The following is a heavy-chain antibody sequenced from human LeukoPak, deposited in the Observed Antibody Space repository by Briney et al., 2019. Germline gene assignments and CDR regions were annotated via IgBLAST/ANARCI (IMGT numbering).Heavy chain of an antibody. CDR3: AREGALISYYYGMDV. CDR2: ISHNGGST. Sequence: GGSLRLSCVAFEFTFSSYAMHWVRQAPGKGLEYVSGISHNGGSTYYANSVKGRFTISRDNSKNMLFLQMGSLRAEDMAVYYCAREGALISYYYGMDVWGQGTTVTVSS. V-gene: IGHV3-64*01. CDR1: EFTFSSYA. J-gene: IGHJ6*02. D-gene: IGHD3-16*01.